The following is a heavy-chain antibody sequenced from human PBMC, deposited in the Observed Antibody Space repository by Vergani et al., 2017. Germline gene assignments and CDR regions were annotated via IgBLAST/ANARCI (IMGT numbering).Heavy chain of an antibody. CDR2: INPSGGST. D-gene: IGHD3-22*01. Sequence: QVQLVQSGAEVKKTGASVKVSCKVSGYTLTELSMHWVRQAPGKGLEWMGIINPSGGSTSYAQKFQGRVTMTRDTSTSTVYMELSSLRSEDTAVYYCASARYYDSSGYPPVGGMDVWGQGTTVTVSS. CDR3: ASARYYDSSGYPPVGGMDV. CDR1: GYTLTELS. V-gene: IGHV1-46*01. J-gene: IGHJ6*02.